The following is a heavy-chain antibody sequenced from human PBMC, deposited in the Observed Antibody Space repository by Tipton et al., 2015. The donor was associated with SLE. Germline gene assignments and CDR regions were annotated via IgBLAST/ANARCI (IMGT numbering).Heavy chain of an antibody. CDR2: INPNGGGT. D-gene: IGHD2-21*01. Sequence: QSGPEVKKPGASVKVSCKASGYTFTGYYMHWVRQAPGQGLEWMGWINPNGGGTNYAQKFQGRVTMTRDTSISTAYMELSRLRSDDTAVYYCARAYCGGDCSSNYWGQGTLVTVSS. CDR3: ARAYCGGDCSSNY. V-gene: IGHV1-2*02. J-gene: IGHJ4*02. CDR1: GYTFTGYY.